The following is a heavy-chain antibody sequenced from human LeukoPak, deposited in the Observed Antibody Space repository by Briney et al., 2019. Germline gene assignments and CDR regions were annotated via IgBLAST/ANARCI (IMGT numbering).Heavy chain of an antibody. CDR3: ASVSHYASGRYYYYGMDV. J-gene: IGHJ6*02. V-gene: IGHV3-7*01. Sequence: PGGSLRLSCAASGFTFSSYWMSWVRQAPGKGLEWVANIKQDGSESYYVDSVKGRFTFSRDNAKNSLYLQMNSLRAEDTAVYYCASVSHYASGRYYYYGMDVWGQGTTVTVSS. CDR1: GFTFSSYW. CDR2: IKQDGSES. D-gene: IGHD3-10*01.